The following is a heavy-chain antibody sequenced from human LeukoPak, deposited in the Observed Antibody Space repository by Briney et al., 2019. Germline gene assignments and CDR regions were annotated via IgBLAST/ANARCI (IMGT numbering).Heavy chain of an antibody. CDR1: GFTFDDFG. V-gene: IGHV3-20*04. J-gene: IGHJ4*02. CDR2: INWNGGGT. Sequence: GGSLRLSCAASGFTFDDFGMTWVRQAPGKGLEWVSGINWNGGGTGYADSVKGRFTISRDNAKKILYLQMNSLRVEDTAVYYCARWELSGRVMERLSWIDHWGQGALVTVSS. D-gene: IGHD3-16*02. CDR3: ARWELSGRVMERLSWIDH.